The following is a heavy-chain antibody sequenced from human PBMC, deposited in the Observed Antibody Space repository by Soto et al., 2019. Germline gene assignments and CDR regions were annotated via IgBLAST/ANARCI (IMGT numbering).Heavy chain of an antibody. J-gene: IGHJ4*02. Sequence: QVQLVQSGAEVKKPGASVKVSCKASGYTFTSYAMHWVRQAPGQRLEWMGWINAGNGNTKYSQKFQGRVTITRDTSASTAYMELSSLRSEDPAVYYCARVRDCSGGSCYYSARVFDYWGQGTLVTVSS. CDR1: GYTFTSYA. CDR3: ARVRDCSGGSCYYSARVFDY. D-gene: IGHD2-15*01. V-gene: IGHV1-3*01. CDR2: INAGNGNT.